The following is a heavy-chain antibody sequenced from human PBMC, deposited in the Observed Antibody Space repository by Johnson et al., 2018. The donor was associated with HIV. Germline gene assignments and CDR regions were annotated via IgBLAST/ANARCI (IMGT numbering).Heavy chain of an antibody. V-gene: IGHV3-11*04. CDR1: GFTVSSNY. Sequence: QMLLVESGGGLVQPGGSLRLSCAASGFTVSSNYMSWIRQAPGKGLEWVSYISSSGSTIYYADSVKGRFTISRDNAKNSLYLQMNSLRAEDTAVYYCARATVESAFDIWGQGTMVTVSS. J-gene: IGHJ3*02. CDR3: ARATVESAFDI. CDR2: ISSSGSTI. D-gene: IGHD4-23*01.